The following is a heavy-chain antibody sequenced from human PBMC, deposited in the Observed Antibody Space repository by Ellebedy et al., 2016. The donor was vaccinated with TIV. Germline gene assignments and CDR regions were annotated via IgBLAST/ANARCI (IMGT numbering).Heavy chain of an antibody. CDR1: GYTFTSYY. CDR2: INPSGGST. J-gene: IGHJ5*02. Sequence: ASVKVSXXASGYTFTSYYMHWVRQAPGQGLEWMGIINPSGGSTSYAQKFQGRVTMTRDTSTSTVYMELSSLRPEDTAVYYCARGINIVVVPAAMSWFNPWGQGTLVTVSS. CDR3: ARGINIVVVPAAMSWFNP. V-gene: IGHV1-46*01. D-gene: IGHD2-2*01.